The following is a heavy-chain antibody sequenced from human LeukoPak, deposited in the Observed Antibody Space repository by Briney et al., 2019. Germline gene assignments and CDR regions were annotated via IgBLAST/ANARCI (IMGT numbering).Heavy chain of an antibody. J-gene: IGHJ6*04. Sequence: SETLSLTCTVSGGSISSYYWSWLRQPPGKGLEWIGYIYYSGSTNYNPSLKSRVTISVDTSKNQFSLKLSSVTAADTAVYYCARDRVDFNVWGKGTTVTVSS. D-gene: IGHD3-3*01. CDR2: IYYSGST. CDR3: ARDRVDFNV. V-gene: IGHV4-59*01. CDR1: GGSISSYY.